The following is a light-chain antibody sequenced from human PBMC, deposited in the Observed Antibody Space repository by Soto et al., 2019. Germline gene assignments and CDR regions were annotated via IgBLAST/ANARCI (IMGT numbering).Light chain of an antibody. CDR3: ATWDDRLNGYV. Sequence: QSVLTQPPSASGTPGQRITISCSGSSSNIGSHTVNWHQQVPGTAPKLLIYTSNQRPSGVPDRFSGSKSGTSASLAISGLQSADEADYYCATWDDRLNGYVFGTGTKVTVL. V-gene: IGLV1-44*01. CDR2: TSN. J-gene: IGLJ1*01. CDR1: SSNIGSHT.